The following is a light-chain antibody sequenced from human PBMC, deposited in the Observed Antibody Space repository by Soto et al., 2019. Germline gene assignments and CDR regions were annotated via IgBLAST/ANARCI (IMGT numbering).Light chain of an antibody. J-gene: IGKJ1*01. CDR3: QQYGSSPWT. CDR1: QNIGSNF. Sequence: EIVLTQSPGTLSLSPGERATLSCRASQNIGSNFLAWYQQKPGQAPRLLIYGASSRATGIPDRFSGSGSGTDFTLTISRLEPEDFAVYYCQQYGSSPWTFGQGTKVEIK. V-gene: IGKV3-20*01. CDR2: GAS.